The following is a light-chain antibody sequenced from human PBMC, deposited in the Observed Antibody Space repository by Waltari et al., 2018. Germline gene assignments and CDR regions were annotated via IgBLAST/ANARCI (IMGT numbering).Light chain of an antibody. J-gene: IGLJ3*02. CDR2: DIN. V-gene: IGLV2-11*01. CDR3: CSCVGRNIYWV. Sequence: QSALTQPRSVSGSPGQSVTISCTGTSSDVGANNFVSWYQHHPDKAPQLIIYDINKRPSAVPDRFSGSKSGNTSSLTISGLQAEDEADYYCCSCVGRNIYWVFGGGTKLTVL. CDR1: SSDVGANNF.